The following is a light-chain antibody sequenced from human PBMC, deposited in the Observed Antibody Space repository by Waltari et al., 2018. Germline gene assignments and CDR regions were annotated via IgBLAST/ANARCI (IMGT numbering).Light chain of an antibody. J-gene: IGKJ1*01. Sequence: EVVMTQSQLSLPVTLGQPASISCRSSQSLDHSDGNTYLNWFHQRPGQSPRRLLYQVSNRDSGVPDRFSGSGSGTEFTLKISSVEAEDVGVYYCMQGSHWPPWTFGQGTRVEIK. CDR1: QSLDHSDGNTY. V-gene: IGKV2-30*02. CDR3: MQGSHWPPWT. CDR2: QVS.